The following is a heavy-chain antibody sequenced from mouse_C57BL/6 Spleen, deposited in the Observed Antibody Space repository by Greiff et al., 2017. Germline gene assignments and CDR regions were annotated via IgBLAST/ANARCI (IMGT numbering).Heavy chain of an antibody. CDR2: IYPGNSDT. V-gene: IGHV1-5*01. CDR1: GYTFTSYW. Sequence: EVQLQQSGTVLARPGASVKMSCKTSGYTFTSYWMHWVKQRPGQGLEWIGAIYPGNSDTSYNQKFKGKAKLTAVTSASTAYMELSSLTNEDSAVYYCAREGDDSNYVGFAYWGQGTLVTVSA. CDR3: AREGDDSNYVGFAY. J-gene: IGHJ3*01. D-gene: IGHD2-5*01.